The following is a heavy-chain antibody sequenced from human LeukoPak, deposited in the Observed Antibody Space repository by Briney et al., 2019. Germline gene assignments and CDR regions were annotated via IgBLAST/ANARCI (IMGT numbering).Heavy chain of an antibody. V-gene: IGHV3-21*01. Sequence: GGSLRLSCAASGFTFSDYSMHWVRQAPGKGLEWVSSISSSSSYIYYADSVKGRFTISRDNAKNSLYLQMNSLRAEDTAVYYCARDPIAAAANWLDPWGQGTLVTVSS. J-gene: IGHJ5*02. CDR2: ISSSSSYI. D-gene: IGHD6-13*01. CDR1: GFTFSDYS. CDR3: ARDPIAAAANWLDP.